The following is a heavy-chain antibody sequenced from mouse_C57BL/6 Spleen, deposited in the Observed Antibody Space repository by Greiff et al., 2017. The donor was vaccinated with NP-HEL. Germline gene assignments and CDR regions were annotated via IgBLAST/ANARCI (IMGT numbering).Heavy chain of an antibody. V-gene: IGHV3-1*01. D-gene: IGHD2-3*01. J-gene: IGHJ4*01. CDR1: GYSITSGYD. CDR3: ARGYDGYYVAAMDY. Sequence: EVQLQESGPGMVKPSQSLSLTCTVTGYSITSGYDWHWIRHFPGNKLEWMGYISYSGSTNYNPSLKSRISITHDTSKNHFFLKLNSVTAEDTATYYCARGYDGYYVAAMDYWGQGTSVTVSS. CDR2: ISYSGST.